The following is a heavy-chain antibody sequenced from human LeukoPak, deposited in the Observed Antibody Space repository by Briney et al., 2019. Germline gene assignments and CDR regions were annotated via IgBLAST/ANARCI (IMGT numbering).Heavy chain of an antibody. CDR3: SRWLVYQYFHD. Sequence: GRSLRLSCTGSGFTFCDYAMSWLRQAPGKGLEWVGAIRSKADGGTTEYAASLRGRFTISRDDSQSIAYLEMNSLKVEDTAVYSCSRWLVYQYFHDWGQGTLVTASS. CDR1: GFTFCDYA. J-gene: IGHJ1*01. CDR2: IRSKADGGTT. D-gene: IGHD6-19*01. V-gene: IGHV3-49*03.